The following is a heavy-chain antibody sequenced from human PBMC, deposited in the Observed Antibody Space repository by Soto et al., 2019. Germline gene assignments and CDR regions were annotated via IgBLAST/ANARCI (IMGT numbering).Heavy chain of an antibody. CDR3: ARGGRDLDY. D-gene: IGHD2-21*02. Sequence: VQVVESGGGLVQPGGSLRLSREVSGFDFSGFWMNWVRQAPGKGLEWVANINNGGSEKNFVDSVKGRFTISRDNAKKSLYLQRNSLRAQGTAVYYCARGGRDLDYWGQGTLVNVSS. CDR2: INNGGSEK. CDR1: GFDFSGFW. J-gene: IGHJ4*02. V-gene: IGHV3-7*04.